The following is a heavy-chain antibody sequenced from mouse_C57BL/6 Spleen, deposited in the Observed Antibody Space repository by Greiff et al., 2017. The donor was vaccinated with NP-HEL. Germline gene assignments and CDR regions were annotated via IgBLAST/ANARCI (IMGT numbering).Heavy chain of an antibody. CDR2: ISSGGSYT. V-gene: IGHV5-6*01. Sequence: EVQRVESGGDLVKPGGSLKLSCAASGFTFSSYGMSWVRQTPDKRLEWVATISSGGSYTYYPDSVKGRFTISRDNAKNTLYLQMSSLKAEDTAMYYCARHYGSSEYYFDYWGQGTTLTVSS. J-gene: IGHJ2*01. D-gene: IGHD1-1*01. CDR1: GFTFSSYG. CDR3: ARHYGSSEYYFDY.